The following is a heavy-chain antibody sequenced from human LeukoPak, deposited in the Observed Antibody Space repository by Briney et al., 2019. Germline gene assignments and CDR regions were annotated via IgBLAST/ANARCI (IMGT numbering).Heavy chain of an antibody. D-gene: IGHD3-22*01. CDR1: GFTLSR. CDR3: ARDLVITMIVVAYAFDI. J-gene: IGHJ3*02. Sequence: PGGSLRLSCAASGFTLSRMSWVRQAPGKGLEWVANIKQDGSEKYYVDSVKGRFTISRDNAKNSLYLQMNSLRAEDTAVYYCARDLVITMIVVAYAFDIWGQGTMVTVSS. CDR2: IKQDGSEK. V-gene: IGHV3-7*01.